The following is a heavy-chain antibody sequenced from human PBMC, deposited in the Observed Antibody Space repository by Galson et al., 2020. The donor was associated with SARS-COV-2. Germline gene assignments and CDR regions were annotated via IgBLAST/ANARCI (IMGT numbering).Heavy chain of an antibody. CDR1: GFTLSSYP. V-gene: IGHV3-30-3*01. CDR3: ARGAVLRFLEWLPKAGMDV. J-gene: IGHJ6*02. CDR2: ISYDGSNK. D-gene: IGHD3-3*01. Sequence: TGGSLRPSCAASGFTLSSYPLHWVRQAPGKGLEWVAVISYDGSNKYYPASVKARFTIPRDNSKNTLYLQMNSLRAEDTAVYYCARGAVLRFLEWLPKAGMDVWGQGTTVTVSS.